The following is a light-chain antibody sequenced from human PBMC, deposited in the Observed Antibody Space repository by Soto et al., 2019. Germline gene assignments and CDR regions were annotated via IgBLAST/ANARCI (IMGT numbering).Light chain of an antibody. CDR1: QSVSSN. J-gene: IGKJ2*01. CDR2: GAS. CDR3: QQYNNWPRAYT. V-gene: IGKV3-15*01. Sequence: EIVMTQSPATLSVSPGEGATLSCRASQSVSSNLAWYQQRPGQVPRLLIYGASTSATGIPARFSGSGSGKEFTLTISSLQSEDFAVYYCQQYNNWPRAYTFGQGTKVDIK.